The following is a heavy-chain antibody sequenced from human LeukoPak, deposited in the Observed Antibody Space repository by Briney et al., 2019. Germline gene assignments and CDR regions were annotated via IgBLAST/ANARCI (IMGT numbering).Heavy chain of an antibody. Sequence: SETLSLTCTVSGGSISSGGYYWSWIRQHPGTGLEWIGYIYYSGSTYYNPSLKSRVTISVDTSKNQFSLKLSSVTAADTAVYYCARVAISTVTVDYWGQGTLVTVSS. CDR3: ARVAISTVTVDY. D-gene: IGHD4-11*01. V-gene: IGHV4-31*03. CDR2: IYYSGST. CDR1: GGSISSGGYY. J-gene: IGHJ4*02.